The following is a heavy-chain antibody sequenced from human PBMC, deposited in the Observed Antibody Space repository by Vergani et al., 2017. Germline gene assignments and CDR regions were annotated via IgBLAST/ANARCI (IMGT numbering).Heavy chain of an antibody. D-gene: IGHD5-18*01. CDR2: ISSSSSYI. CDR3: ARVRRGYSYGLGQYYFDY. CDR1: GFTFSSYS. V-gene: IGHV3-21*01. Sequence: VQLVESGGGLVKPGGSLRLSCAASGFTFSSYSMNWVRQAPGKGLEWVSSISSSSSYIYYADSVKGRFTISRDNAKNSLYLQMNSLRAEDTAVYYCARVRRGYSYGLGQYYFDYWGQGTLVTVSS. J-gene: IGHJ4*02.